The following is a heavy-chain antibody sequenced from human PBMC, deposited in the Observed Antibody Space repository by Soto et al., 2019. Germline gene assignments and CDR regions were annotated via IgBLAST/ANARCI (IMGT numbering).Heavy chain of an antibody. J-gene: IGHJ6*02. CDR2: IWYDGNNK. D-gene: IGHD5-12*01. Sequence: QVQLVESGGGVLQPGRSLRLSCAASGFTFSTYGMHWVRQAPGKGLEWVAIIWYDGNNKFYADSVKGRFTISRDNSKNTLYLQMHSLRVEDTAVYYCERAVEMATITYYYYHGMDVWGQGTTVTVS. CDR3: ERAVEMATITYYYYHGMDV. CDR1: GFTFSTYG. V-gene: IGHV3-33*01.